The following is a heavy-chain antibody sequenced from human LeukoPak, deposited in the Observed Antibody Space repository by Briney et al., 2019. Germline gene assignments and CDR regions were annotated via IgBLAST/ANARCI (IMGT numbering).Heavy chain of an antibody. V-gene: IGHV1-2*02. CDR2: INPSSGGT. CDR3: ARDLGSSLGNGRYYAMDV. Sequence: GASVKVSCKASGYTFTDYYMHWVRQAPGQGLEWMGWINPSSGGTDYAQNFQGRVTMTRDTSISTAYMELTRLRSDDTALYYCARDLGSSLGNGRYYAMDVWGQGTTVTVSS. CDR1: GYTFTDYY. J-gene: IGHJ6*02. D-gene: IGHD6-13*01.